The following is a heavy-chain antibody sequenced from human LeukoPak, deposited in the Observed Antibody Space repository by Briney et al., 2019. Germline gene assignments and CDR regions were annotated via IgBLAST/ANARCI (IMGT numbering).Heavy chain of an antibody. J-gene: IGHJ4*02. D-gene: IGHD2-21*01. Sequence: GGSLRLSCAASGFTFSSYWMSWVRQAPGKGLEWVSAIIRSGGSTYYADSVKGRFTISRDNSKNTLYLQMNSLRAEDTAVYYCAKDLTLYGDFPYFDYWGQGTLVTVSS. CDR3: AKDLTLYGDFPYFDY. CDR1: GFTFSSYW. CDR2: IIRSGGST. V-gene: IGHV3-23*01.